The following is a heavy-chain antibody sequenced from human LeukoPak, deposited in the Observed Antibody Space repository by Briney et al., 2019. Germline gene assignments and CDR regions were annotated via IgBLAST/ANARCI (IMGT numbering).Heavy chain of an antibody. D-gene: IGHD3-9*01. Sequence: WETLSLTCAVFGGSIRSSNWWSWVRQPPGKGLAWMGEIYKSGSTNYNPSLNSRVTISVDNSKHQFSLKLSSVTAADTAVYYCASRMYYDILTGSPQRILRYDYWGQGTLVTVSS. CDR1: GGSIRSSNW. J-gene: IGHJ4*02. CDR3: ASRMYYDILTGSPQRILRYDY. V-gene: IGHV4-4*02. CDR2: IYKSGST.